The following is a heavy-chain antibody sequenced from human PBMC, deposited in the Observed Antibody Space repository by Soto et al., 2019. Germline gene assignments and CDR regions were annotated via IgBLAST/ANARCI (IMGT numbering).Heavy chain of an antibody. J-gene: IGHJ4*02. CDR3: ARAGDDCSAANCYVIDY. D-gene: IGHD2-2*01. CDR1: GYAFTNYA. V-gene: IGHV1-3*04. Sequence: ASVKVSCKASGYAFTNYAIHWVRQAPGQRLEGMGWINTAKGNTKYSQKFQGRVTITRDTSASTAYMELSSLRSEETAMYYCARAGDDCSAANCYVIDYWGQGTLVAVSS. CDR2: INTAKGNT.